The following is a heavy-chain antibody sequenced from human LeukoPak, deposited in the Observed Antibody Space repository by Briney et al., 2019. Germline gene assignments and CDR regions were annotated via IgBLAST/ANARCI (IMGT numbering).Heavy chain of an antibody. CDR2: ISGSGGST. CDR1: GFTFSRHW. Sequence: PGGSLRLSCAASGFTFSRHWMYRVRQAPGKGLEWVSVISGSGGSTYFADSVKGRFTISRDNSKNTLYLLVNSLRAEDTAVYYCAKHTYDSSTYYYRTPFDIWGQGTMVTVSS. D-gene: IGHD3-22*01. J-gene: IGHJ3*02. CDR3: AKHTYDSSTYYYRTPFDI. V-gene: IGHV3-23*01.